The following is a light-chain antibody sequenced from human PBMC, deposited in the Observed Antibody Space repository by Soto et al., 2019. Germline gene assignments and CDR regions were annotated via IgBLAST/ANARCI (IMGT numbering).Light chain of an antibody. V-gene: IGLV2-14*01. J-gene: IGLJ3*02. CDR1: SGDVGGYNY. Sequence: QSALTQPASVSGSPGQLIAISCTGTSGDVGGYNYVSWYQQHPGKAPKLLIYDVSSRPSGVSNRFSGSKSGNTASLTISGLQAEDEADYHCTSYTSISTVVFGGGTKVTVL. CDR3: TSYTSISTVV. CDR2: DVS.